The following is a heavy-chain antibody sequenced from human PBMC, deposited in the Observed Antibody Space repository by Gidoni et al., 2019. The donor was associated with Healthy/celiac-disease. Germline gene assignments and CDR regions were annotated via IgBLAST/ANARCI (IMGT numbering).Heavy chain of an antibody. CDR2: INHSGST. V-gene: IGHV4-34*01. CDR1: GGSFSGYY. D-gene: IGHD5-12*01. CDR3: ARVGDGYNFVDP. Sequence: QVQLQQWGAGLLKPSETLSLTCALYGGSFSGYYWSWSRQPPGKGLEWIGEINHSGSTNYNPSLKSRVTISVDTSKNQFSLKLSSVTAADTAVYYCARVGDGYNFVDPWGQGTLVTVSS. J-gene: IGHJ5*02.